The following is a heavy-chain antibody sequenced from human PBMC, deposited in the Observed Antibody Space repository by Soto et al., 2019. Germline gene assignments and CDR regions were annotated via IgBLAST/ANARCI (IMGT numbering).Heavy chain of an antibody. V-gene: IGHV4-39*01. J-gene: IGHJ4*02. CDR1: GGSISSSSYY. CDR3: ARPGGRHQPEYYFDY. Sequence: SETLSLTCTVSGGSISSSSYYWVWIRQPPGKGLEWIGSVSYLGDTYYNPSLRSRVAISVDTSKDQFSLKLTSMTAADTAVYYCARPGGRHQPEYYFDYWGQGTLVTVS. D-gene: IGHD2-2*01. CDR2: VSYLGDT.